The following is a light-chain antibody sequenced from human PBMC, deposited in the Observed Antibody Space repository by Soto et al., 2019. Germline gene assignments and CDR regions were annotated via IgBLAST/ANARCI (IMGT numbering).Light chain of an antibody. Sequence: AIQVTQSPSSLSASVGDTVTITCRASQGSSSAFAWYQQKPGKVPRLLIYDVFNLQSGVPSRFSGSESGTDFTLTISRLQPEDFATYYCQQLETYPLTFGQGTRLEVK. CDR3: QQLETYPLT. CDR1: QGSSSA. V-gene: IGKV1-13*02. CDR2: DVF. J-gene: IGKJ5*01.